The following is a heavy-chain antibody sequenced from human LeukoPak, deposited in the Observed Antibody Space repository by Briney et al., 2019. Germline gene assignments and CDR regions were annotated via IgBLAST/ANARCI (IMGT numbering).Heavy chain of an antibody. CDR2: ISSSAITT. D-gene: IGHD1-26*01. J-gene: IGHJ4*02. CDR3: ARDDSSGSYYSPDYFDY. CDR1: GFTFSNYY. Sequence: GGSLRLSCAASGFTFSNYYMSWIRQAPGMGLEWVSYISSSAITTYYADAVKGRFTISRDNTKKSLYLQMDSLRAEDTAVYYCARDDSSGSYYSPDYFDYWGQGTLVTVSS. V-gene: IGHV3-11*01.